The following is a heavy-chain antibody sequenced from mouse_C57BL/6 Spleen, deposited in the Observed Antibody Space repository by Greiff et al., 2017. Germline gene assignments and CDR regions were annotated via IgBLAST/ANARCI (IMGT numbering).Heavy chain of an antibody. J-gene: IGHJ4*01. CDR1: GFTFSSYA. D-gene: IGHD4-1*01. CDR2: ISDGGSYT. CDR3: ARDGLGDYAMDY. Sequence: DVKLVESGGGLVKPGGSLKLSCAASGFTFSSYAMSWVRQTPEKRLEWVATISDGGSYTYYPDNVKGRFTISRDNAKNNLYLQMSHLKSEDTAMYYCARDGLGDYAMDYWGQGTSVTVSS. V-gene: IGHV5-4*01.